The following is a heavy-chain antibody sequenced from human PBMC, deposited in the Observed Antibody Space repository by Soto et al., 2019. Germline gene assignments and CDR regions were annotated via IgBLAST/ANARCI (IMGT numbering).Heavy chain of an antibody. Sequence: PGASLTLSCAASGFTFSSYGMHCVRQAPGKGLEWLAVVSLDGSNKYYADSVKGRFTISRDNSKNTLYLQMNSLRTEDTAVYYCAKDYLGSSWTFDYWGQGTLVTVSS. D-gene: IGHD6-13*01. CDR2: VSLDGSNK. CDR1: GFTFSSYG. J-gene: IGHJ4*02. V-gene: IGHV3-30*18. CDR3: AKDYLGSSWTFDY.